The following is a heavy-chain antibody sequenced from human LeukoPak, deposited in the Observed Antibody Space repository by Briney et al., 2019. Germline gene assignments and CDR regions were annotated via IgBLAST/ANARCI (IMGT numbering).Heavy chain of an antibody. D-gene: IGHD3-10*01. CDR3: ARGEAFGY. CDR2: IQYSGST. V-gene: IGHV4-59*08. Sequence: PSETLSLTCTVSGGYISGYYWSWIRQPPGKGLEWIGYIQYSGSTNYNPSLKSRVTISVDTSKNQFSLNLSSMTAADTAVYYCARGEAFGYWGQGTLVTVSS. J-gene: IGHJ4*02. CDR1: GGYISGYY.